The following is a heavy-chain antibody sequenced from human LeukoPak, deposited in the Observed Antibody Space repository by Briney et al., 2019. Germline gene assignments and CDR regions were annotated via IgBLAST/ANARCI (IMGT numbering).Heavy chain of an antibody. CDR2: INPDGGST. CDR3: ARGGFGSGWASYYYYGMDV. Sequence: ASVKVSCKASGYTFTSYWIQWVRQAPEQGLEWMGLINPDGGSTAYAHRFQGRVIMTRDTSTSTAYMDLSSLRSDDTAVYYCARGGFGSGWASYYYYGMDVWGQGTTVTVSS. CDR1: GYTFTSYW. V-gene: IGHV1-46*01. J-gene: IGHJ6*02. D-gene: IGHD6-19*01.